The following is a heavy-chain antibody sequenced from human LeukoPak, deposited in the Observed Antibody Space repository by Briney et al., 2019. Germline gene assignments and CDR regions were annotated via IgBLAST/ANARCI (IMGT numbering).Heavy chain of an antibody. J-gene: IGHJ3*02. V-gene: IGHV4-4*07. D-gene: IGHD2-15*01. Sequence: SETLSLTCTVSGGSINNYYWRWIRQPAGKGLEWIGRIYTRGSTNYNPSLRSRVTMSVDTSKNQFSLKLSSVTAADTAVYYCARGRYCSADICSGGDAFDIWGQGTMVSVSS. CDR1: GGSINNYY. CDR2: IYTRGST. CDR3: ARGRYCSADICSGGDAFDI.